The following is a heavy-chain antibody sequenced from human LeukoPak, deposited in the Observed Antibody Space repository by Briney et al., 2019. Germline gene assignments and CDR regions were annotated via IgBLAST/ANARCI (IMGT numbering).Heavy chain of an antibody. CDR3: ARRVVNNRNWYFDL. CDR1: GYDSGYSLTSHW. D-gene: IGHD2-21*01. J-gene: IGHJ2*01. Sequence: GESLKISGKGSGYDSGYSLTSHWIARVRQMPGKGLEWMVVIDPRDSKTIYSPSFQGQVTISADKSINTAYLQWSSLKASDTAMYYCARRVVNNRNWYFDLWGRGTLVTVSS. V-gene: IGHV5-51*01. CDR2: IDPRDSKT.